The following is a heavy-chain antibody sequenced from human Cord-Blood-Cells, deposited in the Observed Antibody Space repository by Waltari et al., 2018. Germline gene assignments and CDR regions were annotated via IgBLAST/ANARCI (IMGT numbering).Heavy chain of an antibody. CDR2: ISGSGGST. V-gene: IGHV3-23*01. Sequence: EVRLLPSGGGLVRREAALSRTRGAPGCPFSICPMCSLPPPRGTWPPGASAISGSGGSTYYAVSVKGRFTISRDNSKNTLYLKMNSLRAEDTAVYYCAKDQSYYGSGSYYPFYYYYGMDVWGQGTTVTVSS. J-gene: IGHJ6*02. CDR3: AKDQSYYGSGSYYPFYYYYGMDV. CDR1: GCPFSICP. D-gene: IGHD3-10*01.